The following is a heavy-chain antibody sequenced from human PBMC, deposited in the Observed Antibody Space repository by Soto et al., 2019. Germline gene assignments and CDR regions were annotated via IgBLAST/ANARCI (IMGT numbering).Heavy chain of an antibody. CDR3: AADIFHYDFWSGYMPHYYYGMDV. Sequence: ASVKVSCKASGYTFTSYGISWVRQAPGQGLEWMGWISAYNGNTNYAQKLQGRVTMTTDTSTSTAYMELRSLRSEDTAVYYCAADIFHYDFWSGYMPHYYYGMDVWGQGTTVTVSS. CDR1: GYTFTSYG. V-gene: IGHV1-18*01. D-gene: IGHD3-3*01. J-gene: IGHJ6*02. CDR2: ISAYNGNT.